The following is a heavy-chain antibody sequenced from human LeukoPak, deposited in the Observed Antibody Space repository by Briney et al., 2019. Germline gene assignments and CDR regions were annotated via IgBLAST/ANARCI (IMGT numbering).Heavy chain of an antibody. Sequence: HGESLKISCKGSGYSFAIYWIGWVRQMPGKGLEWMGIIYPGDSDTRYSPSFQGQVTISADKSISTAYLQWSSLKASDTAMYYCARGPDGQWLVRLYDYWGQGTLVTVSS. CDR3: ARGPDGQWLVRLYDY. CDR2: IYPGDSDT. CDR1: GYSFAIYW. V-gene: IGHV5-51*01. J-gene: IGHJ4*02. D-gene: IGHD6-19*01.